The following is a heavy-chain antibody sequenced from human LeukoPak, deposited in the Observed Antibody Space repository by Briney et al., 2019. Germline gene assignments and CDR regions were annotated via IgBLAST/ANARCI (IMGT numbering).Heavy chain of an antibody. CDR2: IYHSGST. CDR3: ATNGWYCLDH. Sequence: PSGTLSLICAVSGGSISSDNWWSWVRQPPGKGLEWIGEIYHSGSTNYNPSLQSRVTISVDKSNNHFSLRLTSVTAADTAVYYCATNGWYCLDHWGQGALVTVSS. CDR1: GGSISSDNW. D-gene: IGHD6-19*01. V-gene: IGHV4-4*02. J-gene: IGHJ1*01.